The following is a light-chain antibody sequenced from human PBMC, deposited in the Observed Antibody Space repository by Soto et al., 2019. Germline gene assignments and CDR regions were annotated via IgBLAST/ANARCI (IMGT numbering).Light chain of an antibody. CDR2: EGG. CDR1: SSAVGSYRF. V-gene: IGLV2-23*01. CDR3: GSSAPSRTFV. Sequence: QSALTQPASVSGSPGQSITISCTGSSSAVGSYRFVSWYQHHPGKVPKLIIYEGGKRPSGVSNRFSGSEPGNTASRTISGLQAEDEADYYCGSSAPSRTFVFGTGTKLTVL. J-gene: IGLJ1*01.